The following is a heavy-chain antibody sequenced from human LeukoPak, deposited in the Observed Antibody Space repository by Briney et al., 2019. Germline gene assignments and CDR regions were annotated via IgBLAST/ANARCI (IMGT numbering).Heavy chain of an antibody. J-gene: IGHJ6*03. CDR2: IYYSGST. D-gene: IGHD5-18*01. V-gene: IGHV4-59*01. CDR1: GGSISSYY. Sequence: SETLSLTCTVSGGSISSYYSSWIRQPPGKGLEWIGYIYYSGSTNYNPSLKSRVTISVDTSQNQFSLKLSSVTAADTAVYYCARVRDTAMDAYYYYSMDVWGKGTTVTVSS. CDR3: ARVRDTAMDAYYYYSMDV.